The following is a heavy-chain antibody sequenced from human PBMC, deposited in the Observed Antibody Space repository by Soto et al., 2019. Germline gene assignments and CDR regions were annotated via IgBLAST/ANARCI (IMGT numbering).Heavy chain of an antibody. CDR2: IWSGGSNE. CDR1: GFTFSSYG. D-gene: IGHD2-2*01. Sequence: QVQLVESGGGVVQPGRSLRLSCAASGFTFSSYGMHWVRQAPDKGLEWVAVIWSGGSNENYADSVKGRFTISRDNSKNMLYLQMNSLRAEDTAVYYCARGPGTSYFDYWGQGSLVTVSS. V-gene: IGHV3-33*01. CDR3: ARGPGTSYFDY. J-gene: IGHJ4*02.